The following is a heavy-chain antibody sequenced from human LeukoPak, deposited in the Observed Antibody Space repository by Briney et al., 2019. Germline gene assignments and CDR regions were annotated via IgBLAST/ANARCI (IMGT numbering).Heavy chain of an antibody. J-gene: IGHJ5*02. Sequence: SETLSLTCTVSGGSISSYYWNWIRQPAGKGLEWIGRIYTSGSTNYNPSLRSRVTMSVDTSKNQFSLKLSSVTAADTAVYYCARDRDLLWFGELSVWFDPWGQGTLVTVSS. D-gene: IGHD3-10*01. CDR3: ARDRDLLWFGELSVWFDP. CDR2: IYTSGST. V-gene: IGHV4-4*07. CDR1: GGSISSYY.